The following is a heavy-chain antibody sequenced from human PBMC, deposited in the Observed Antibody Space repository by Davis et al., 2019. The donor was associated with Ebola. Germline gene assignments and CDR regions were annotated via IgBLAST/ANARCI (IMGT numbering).Heavy chain of an antibody. D-gene: IGHD4-17*01. J-gene: IGHJ4*02. CDR3: VRTTYGAPEY. V-gene: IGHV3-74*01. CDR2: ISSDGGIT. Sequence: GESLISCAASGFTFSDYWMHWVRQAPGKGLVYVSRISSDGGITSYADSVKGRFTISRDNAKSTLYLQMNSLTAEDTAVYYCVRTTYGAPEYWGQGTLVTVSS. CDR1: GFTFSDYW.